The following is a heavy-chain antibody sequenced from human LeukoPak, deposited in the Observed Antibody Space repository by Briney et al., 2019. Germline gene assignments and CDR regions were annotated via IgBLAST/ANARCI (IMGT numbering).Heavy chain of an antibody. CDR2: IYYSGST. Sequence: SETQSLTCTVSGGSISSSSYYWGWIRQPPGKGLEWIGSIYYSGSTYYNPSLKSRVTISVDTSKNQFSLKLSSVTAADTAVYYCARQGTNYDYVWGSYRYRFGEIDYWGQGTLVTVSS. D-gene: IGHD3-16*02. J-gene: IGHJ4*02. CDR3: ARQGTNYDYVWGSYRYRFGEIDY. CDR1: GGSISSSSYY. V-gene: IGHV4-39*07.